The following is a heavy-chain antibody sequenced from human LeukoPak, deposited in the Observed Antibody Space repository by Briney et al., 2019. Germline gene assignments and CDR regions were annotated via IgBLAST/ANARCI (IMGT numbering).Heavy chain of an antibody. D-gene: IGHD3-16*01. J-gene: IGHJ4*02. CDR1: GFSFSNYG. Sequence: GGSLRLSCAVSGFSFSNYGMHWVRQAPGKGLEWVAYIRYDGSQKYYGDSVKGRFTISRDNSKNTVYLQMNSLRDEDTAVYYCARDLLSLPHKYFDSWGQGTLVTVSS. CDR2: IRYDGSQK. CDR3: ARDLLSLPHKYFDS. V-gene: IGHV3-30*02.